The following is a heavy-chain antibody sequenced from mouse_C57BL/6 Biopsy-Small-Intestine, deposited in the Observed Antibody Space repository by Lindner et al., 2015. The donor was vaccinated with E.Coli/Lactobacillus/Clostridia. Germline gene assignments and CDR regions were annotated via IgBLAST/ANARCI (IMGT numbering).Heavy chain of an antibody. V-gene: IGHV1-82*01. J-gene: IGHJ2*01. CDR2: IYPGDGDT. CDR1: GYAFSSSW. CDR3: ARRRDYYGSATGYFDY. D-gene: IGHD1-1*01. Sequence: VQLQESGPELVKPGASVKISCKASGYAFSSSWMNWVKQRPGKGLEWIGRIYPGDGDTNYNGKFKGKATLTADKSSSTAYMQLSSLTSEDSAVYFCARRRDYYGSATGYFDYWGQGTTLTVSS.